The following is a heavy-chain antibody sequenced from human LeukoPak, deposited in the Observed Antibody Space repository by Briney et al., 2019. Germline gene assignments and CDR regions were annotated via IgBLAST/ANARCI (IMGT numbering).Heavy chain of an antibody. J-gene: IGHJ4*02. D-gene: IGHD4-23*01. CDR3: AKDLRWSSYYFDY. Sequence: GGSLRLSCAASGFTFSSYSMNWVRQAPGKGLEWVSSITTRNYMYYVDSVKGRFTISRDNAKKSLYLQMSSLRAEDTAVYYCAKDLRWSSYYFDYWGQGTLVTVSS. CDR2: ITTRNYM. V-gene: IGHV3-21*01. CDR1: GFTFSSYS.